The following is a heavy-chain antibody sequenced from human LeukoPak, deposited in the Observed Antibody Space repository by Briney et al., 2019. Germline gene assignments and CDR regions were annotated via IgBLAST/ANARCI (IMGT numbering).Heavy chain of an antibody. Sequence: GGSLRLSCAASGSTFRNAWMSWVRQAPGKGLEWVGRVKSKTDGGTTDYAAPVKGRFTISRDDSKNTLYLQMNGLKTDDTAVYYCTTAGPSGSYYEIVNYWGQGTLVTVSS. CDR1: GSTFRNAW. V-gene: IGHV3-15*01. D-gene: IGHD1-26*01. J-gene: IGHJ4*02. CDR2: VKSKTDGGTT. CDR3: TTAGPSGSYYEIVNY.